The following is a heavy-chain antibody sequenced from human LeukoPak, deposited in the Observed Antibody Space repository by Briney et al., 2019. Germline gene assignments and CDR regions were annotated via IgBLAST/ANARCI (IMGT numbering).Heavy chain of an antibody. CDR2: IKTKAYGGAT. D-gene: IGHD6-19*01. Sequence: GGSLRLSCAASGIIFSTAWMSWVRQAPGKGLEWVGHIKTKAYGGATDYAAPVKGRFTISRDDSKDTLFLQINSLKTEDTAVYYCTTHSGGWWSAFDIWGQGTMVTVSS. V-gene: IGHV3-15*01. CDR1: GIIFSTAW. CDR3: TTHSGGWWSAFDI. J-gene: IGHJ3*02.